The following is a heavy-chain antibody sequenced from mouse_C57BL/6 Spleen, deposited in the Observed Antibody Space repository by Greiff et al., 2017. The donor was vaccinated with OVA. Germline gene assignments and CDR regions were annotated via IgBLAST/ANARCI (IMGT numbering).Heavy chain of an antibody. D-gene: IGHD1-1*01. V-gene: IGHV2-4*01. CDR3: AKGGDYGSFHWYFDV. CDR2: IWSGGST. J-gene: IGHJ1*03. CDR1: GFSLTSYG. Sequence: VKLMESGPGLVQPSQSLSITCTVSGFSLTSYGVHWVRQPPGKGLEWLGVIWSGGSTDYNAAFISRLSISKDNSKSQVFFKMNSLQADDTAIYYCAKGGDYGSFHWYFDVWGTGTTVTVSS.